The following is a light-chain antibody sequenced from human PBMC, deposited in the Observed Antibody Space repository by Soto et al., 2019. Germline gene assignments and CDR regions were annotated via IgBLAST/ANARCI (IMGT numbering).Light chain of an antibody. CDR1: SSDIGSYDY. J-gene: IGLJ2*01. V-gene: IGLV2-14*03. Sequence: QSVLTQPASVSGSPGQSITISCTGTSSDIGSYDYVSWYQHHPGRAPQLLIYDVSYRPSGISNRFSGSKSGNTASLTISGLQVEDEADYYCSSCTSSSTIFGGGTKVTVL. CDR3: SSCTSSSTI. CDR2: DVS.